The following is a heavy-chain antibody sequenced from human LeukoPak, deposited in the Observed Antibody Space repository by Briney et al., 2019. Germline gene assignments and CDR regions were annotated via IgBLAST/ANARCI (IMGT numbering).Heavy chain of an antibody. CDR3: AAAGRGSLDY. CDR2: IGSDGSST. J-gene: IGHJ4*02. V-gene: IGHV3-74*01. CDR1: GFTLSSFW. Sequence: PGGSLRLSCAASGFTLSSFWMHWVRQAPGKGLEWVSRIGSDGSSTNYADSVKGRFAISRDAAKNTLSLQINSLRAEDTAVYFCAAAGRGSLDYWGQGTLVTVSS. D-gene: IGHD3-16*01.